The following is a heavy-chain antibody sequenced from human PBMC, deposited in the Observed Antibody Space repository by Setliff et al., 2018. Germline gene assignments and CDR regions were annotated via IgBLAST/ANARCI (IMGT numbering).Heavy chain of an antibody. D-gene: IGHD4-17*01. V-gene: IGHV1-69*10. Sequence: ASVKVSCKTSGYTFITYAFHWVRQAPRQRLEWMGWIIPILGIANYAQKFQGRVTITADESTSTAYMELSSLRSEDTAVYYCARHDYGEVHWGQGTLVTVSS. CDR3: ARHDYGEVH. J-gene: IGHJ4*02. CDR2: IIPILGIA. CDR1: GYTFITYA.